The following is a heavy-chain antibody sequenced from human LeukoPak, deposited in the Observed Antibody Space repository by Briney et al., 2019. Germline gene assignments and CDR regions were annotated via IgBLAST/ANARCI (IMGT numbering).Heavy chain of an antibody. CDR2: IRSKAYGGTT. CDR3: ARDYDFGDYPRDY. CDR1: GFSFGDYA. J-gene: IGHJ4*02. D-gene: IGHD4-17*01. V-gene: IGHV3-49*04. Sequence: PGGSLRLSCTASGFSFGDYAMSWVRQAPGKGLEWVSFIRSKAYGGTTEYAASVKGRFTISRGDSKSIAYLQMNSLKIEDTAVYYCARDYDFGDYPRDYWGQGTLVTVSS.